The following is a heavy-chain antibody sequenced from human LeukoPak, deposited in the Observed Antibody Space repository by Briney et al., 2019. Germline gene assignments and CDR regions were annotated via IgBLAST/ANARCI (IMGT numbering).Heavy chain of an antibody. CDR3: ARGTSYYYDSSGYEVPFDY. J-gene: IGHJ4*02. V-gene: IGHV3-23*01. CDR2: VSGTGSST. Sequence: PGGSLRLSCAASGFTFNNYAMNWVRQGPGEGLEWVSAVSGTGSSTYYADSVKGRFTISRDNSKNTLYLQMNSLRAEDTAVYYCARGTSYYYDSSGYEVPFDYWGQGTLVTVSS. CDR1: GFTFNNYA. D-gene: IGHD3-22*01.